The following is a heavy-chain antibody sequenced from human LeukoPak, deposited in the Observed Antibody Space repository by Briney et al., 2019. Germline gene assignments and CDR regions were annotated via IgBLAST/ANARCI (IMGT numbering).Heavy chain of an antibody. CDR1: GFTFSSYA. CDR3: ARENDPPIMDDSSGWEYYFDY. D-gene: IGHD6-19*01. Sequence: GGSLRLSCAASGFTFSSYAMHWVRQAPGKGLEWVAVISYDGSNKYYADSVKGRFTISRDNSKNTLYLQMNSLRAEDTAVHYCARENDPPIMDDSSGWEYYFDYWGQGTLVTVSS. V-gene: IGHV3-30-3*01. J-gene: IGHJ4*02. CDR2: ISYDGSNK.